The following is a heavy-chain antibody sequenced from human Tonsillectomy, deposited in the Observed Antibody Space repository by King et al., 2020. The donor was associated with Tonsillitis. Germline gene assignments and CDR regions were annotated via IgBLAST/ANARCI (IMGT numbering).Heavy chain of an antibody. CDR2: ISVSGGSK. Sequence: VQLVESGGGLVPPGGSLRLSCAASGFTFSSYAMSWVRQAPGKGLEWVSGISVSGGSKFYADSVKGRFTVSRDNSKNTLYLQMNSLRAEDTAIYYCAKDRGSSGYSFDYWGQGTLVTVSS. V-gene: IGHV3-23*04. J-gene: IGHJ4*02. CDR1: GFTFSSYA. D-gene: IGHD3-22*01. CDR3: AKDRGSSGYSFDY.